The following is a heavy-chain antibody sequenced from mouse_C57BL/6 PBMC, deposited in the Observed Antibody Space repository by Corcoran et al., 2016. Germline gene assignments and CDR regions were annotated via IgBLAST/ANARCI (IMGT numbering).Heavy chain of an antibody. V-gene: IGHV1-26*01. CDR3: ARISFITLDV. CDR1: GYTFTDYY. J-gene: IGHJ1*03. D-gene: IGHD1-1*01. CDR2: INPNNGGT. Sequence: EVQLQQSGPELVKPGASVKISCKASGYTFTDYYMNWVKQSHGKSLEWIGDINPNNGGTSYNQKFKGKATLTVDKSSSTAYMELRSLTSEDSAVYYCARISFITLDVWGTGTTVTVSS.